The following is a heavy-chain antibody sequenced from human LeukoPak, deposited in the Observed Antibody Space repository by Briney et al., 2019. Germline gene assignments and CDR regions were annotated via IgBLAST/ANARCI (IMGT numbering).Heavy chain of an antibody. CDR1: GFTFNSLG. CDR2: ISYDGRNN. CDR3: ARVYSGPRGYFDL. Sequence: GGSLTLSCAVAGFTFNSLGMHWVRPAAGNGLEWEAVISYDGRNNYFEDLVTGRFTISRDNSKNILFRQMHSLRDEDTSVYYCARVYSGPRGYFDLWGRATLVTVSS. D-gene: IGHD2-21*01. J-gene: IGHJ2*01. V-gene: IGHV3-30*03.